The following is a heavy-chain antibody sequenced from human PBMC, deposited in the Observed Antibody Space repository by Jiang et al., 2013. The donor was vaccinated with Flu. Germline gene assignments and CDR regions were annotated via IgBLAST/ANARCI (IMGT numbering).Heavy chain of an antibody. V-gene: IGHV7-4-1*02. CDR3: ARDWRQLVGVNWFDP. CDR2: INTNTGNP. Sequence: KPGASVKVSCKASGYTFTSYAMNWVRQAPGQGLEWMGWINTNTGNPTYAQGFTGRFVFSLDTSVSTAYLQINSLKTEDTAVYYCARDWRQLVGVNWFDPWGQGTLVTVSS. CDR1: GYTFTSYA. J-gene: IGHJ5*02. D-gene: IGHD6-6*01.